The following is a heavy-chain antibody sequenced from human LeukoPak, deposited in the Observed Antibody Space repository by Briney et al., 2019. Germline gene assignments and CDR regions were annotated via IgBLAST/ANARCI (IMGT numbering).Heavy chain of an antibody. CDR2: ISYDGSNK. V-gene: IGHV3-30*04. J-gene: IGHJ3*02. CDR3: ARESGAYYDSSGIDAFDI. Sequence: GGSLRLSYAASGFTFSSYAMHWVRQAPGKGLEWVAVISYDGSNKYYADSVKGRFTISRDNSKNTLYLQMNSLRAEDTAVYYCARESGAYYDSSGIDAFDIWGQGTMVTVSS. CDR1: GFTFSSYA. D-gene: IGHD3-22*01.